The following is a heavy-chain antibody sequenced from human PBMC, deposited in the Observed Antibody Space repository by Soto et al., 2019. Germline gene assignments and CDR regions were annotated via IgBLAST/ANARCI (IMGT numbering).Heavy chain of an antibody. CDR1: GGTFSSYA. V-gene: IGHV1-69*01. CDR2: IIPIFGTA. Sequence: QVQLVQSGAEVKKPGSSVKVSCKASGGTFSSYAISWVQQAPGQGLEWMGGIIPIFGTANYAQKFQGRVTITADESTSTAYMELSSLRSEDTAVYYCARGGSGWSGLHWYFDLWGRGTLVTVSS. D-gene: IGHD6-19*01. J-gene: IGHJ2*01. CDR3: ARGGSGWSGLHWYFDL.